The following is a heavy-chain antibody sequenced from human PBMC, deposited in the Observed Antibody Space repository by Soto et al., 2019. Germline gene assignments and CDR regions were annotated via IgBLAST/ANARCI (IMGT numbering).Heavy chain of an antibody. CDR1: GGTFSSYA. CDR3: ARGGVYGSGSYYNEDYYGMDV. D-gene: IGHD3-10*01. CDR2: IIPIFGTA. V-gene: IGHV1-69*13. J-gene: IGHJ6*02. Sequence: SVKVSCKASGGTFSSYAISWVRQAPGQGLEWMGGIIPIFGTANYAQKFQGRVTITADESTSTAYMELSSLRSEDTAVYYCARGGVYGSGSYYNEDYYGMDVWGQGTTVTVSS.